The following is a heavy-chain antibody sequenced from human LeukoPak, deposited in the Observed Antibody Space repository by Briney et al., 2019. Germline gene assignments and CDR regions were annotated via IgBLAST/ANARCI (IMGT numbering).Heavy chain of an antibody. CDR1: GGSISSYY. CDR2: IYYSGST. V-gene: IGHV4-59*01. CDR3: ARGIQRGCSYGYGY. Sequence: SETLSLTCTVSGGSISSYYWSWIRQPPGKGLEWIGYIYYSGSTNYNPSLKSRVTISVDTSKNQFSLKLSSVTAADTAVYYCARGIQRGCSYGYGYWGQGTLVTVSS. J-gene: IGHJ4*02. D-gene: IGHD5-18*01.